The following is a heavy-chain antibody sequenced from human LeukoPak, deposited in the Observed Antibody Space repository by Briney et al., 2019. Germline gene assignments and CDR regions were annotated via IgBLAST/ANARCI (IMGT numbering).Heavy chain of an antibody. Sequence: PSETLSLTCTVSGGSISSSSYYWGWIRQPPGKGLEWVGSIYYSGSTYYNLSLKSRVTISVDTSKNQFSLKLSSVTAADTAVYYCARVGITMVRGVSPAHFDYWGQGTLVTVSS. CDR1: GGSISSSSYY. V-gene: IGHV4-39*07. CDR2: IYYSGST. J-gene: IGHJ4*02. CDR3: ARVGITMVRGVSPAHFDY. D-gene: IGHD3-10*01.